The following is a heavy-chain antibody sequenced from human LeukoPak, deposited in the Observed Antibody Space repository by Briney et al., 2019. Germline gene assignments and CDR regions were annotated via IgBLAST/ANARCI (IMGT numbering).Heavy chain of an antibody. J-gene: IGHJ3*02. V-gene: IGHV1-24*01. CDR1: GYTLTELS. D-gene: IGHD3-3*01. CDR2: FDPEDGET. Sequence: GASVKVSCKVSGYTLTELSMHWVRQAPGKGLEWMGGFDPEDGETIYAQKFQGRVTMTEDTSTDTAYMELSSLRSEDTAVYYCATAVSLRFLEWPRAFDIWGQGTMVTVSS. CDR3: ATAVSLRFLEWPRAFDI.